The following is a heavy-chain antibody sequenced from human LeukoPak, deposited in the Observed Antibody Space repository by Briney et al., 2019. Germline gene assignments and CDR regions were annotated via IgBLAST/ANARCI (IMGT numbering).Heavy chain of an antibody. CDR1: GGSISSYY. CDR3: AANYYDSSGYYYGVDY. CDR2: IYTSGST. D-gene: IGHD3-22*01. Sequence: SETLSLTSSGAGGSISSYYWSWIRQPAGKGLEWIGRIYTSGSTNYNPSLKSRVTTSVDTSKNQYSLKLSSVTAADTAVYYCAANYYDSSGYYYGVDYWGQGTLVTVFS. J-gene: IGHJ4*02. V-gene: IGHV4-4*07.